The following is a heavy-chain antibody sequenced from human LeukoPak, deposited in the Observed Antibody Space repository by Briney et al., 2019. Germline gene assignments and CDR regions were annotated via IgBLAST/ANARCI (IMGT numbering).Heavy chain of an antibody. D-gene: IGHD3-10*01. J-gene: IGHJ6*03. V-gene: IGHV1-2*02. CDR1: GYTFTGYY. CDR2: INPNSGGT. CDR3: ARDFGSGSYAYYYYMDV. Sequence: ASVKVSCKASGYTFTGYYMHWVRQAPGQGLEWMGWINPNSGGTNYAQKFQGRVTMTRDTSISTAYMELGRLRSDDTAVYYCARDFGSGSYAYYYYMDVWGKGTTVTVSS.